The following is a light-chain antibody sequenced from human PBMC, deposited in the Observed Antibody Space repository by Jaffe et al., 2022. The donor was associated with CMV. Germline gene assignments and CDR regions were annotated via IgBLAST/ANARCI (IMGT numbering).Light chain of an antibody. CDR3: CSYVDSSTLQ. V-gene: IGLV2-23*01. Sequence: QSALTQTASVSGSPGQSITISCTGTSSDVGGYNLVSWYQQHPGKVPKLMIYEVSKRPSGVSNRFSGSKSGNTASLTISGLQAEDEADYYCCSYVDSSTLQFGGGTKLTVL. CDR1: SSDVGGYNL. CDR2: EVS. J-gene: IGLJ2*01.